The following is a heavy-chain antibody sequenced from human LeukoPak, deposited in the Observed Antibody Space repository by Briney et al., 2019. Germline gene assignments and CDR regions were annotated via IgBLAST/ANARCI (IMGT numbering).Heavy chain of an antibody. V-gene: IGHV1-18*01. CDR1: GYTCTSYG. CDR2: ISAYNGNT. Sequence: ASVKVSCKASGYTCTSYGIIWVRQAPGQGPEWMGWISAYNGNTNYAQKLQGRVTMTTDTSTRTANKELRSLRSVTTAVSYLARETGYSSSWYDGEGWFDPWGQGTLVTVSS. CDR3: ARETGYSSSWYDGEGWFDP. D-gene: IGHD6-13*01. J-gene: IGHJ5*02.